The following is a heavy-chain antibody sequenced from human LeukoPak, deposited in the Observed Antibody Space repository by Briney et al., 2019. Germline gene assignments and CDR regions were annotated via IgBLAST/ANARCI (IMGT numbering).Heavy chain of an antibody. Sequence: GGSLRLSCAAPGITFSNYNMNWVRQAPGKGLEWISSITSSSSYTFYADSVKGRFTISRDNAKNSLYLQMNSLRAEDTAVYYCARGPDIVVVVAARGYLDYWGQGTLVTVSS. J-gene: IGHJ4*02. V-gene: IGHV3-21*01. CDR1: GITFSNYN. CDR2: ITSSSSYT. CDR3: ARGPDIVVVVAARGYLDY. D-gene: IGHD2-15*01.